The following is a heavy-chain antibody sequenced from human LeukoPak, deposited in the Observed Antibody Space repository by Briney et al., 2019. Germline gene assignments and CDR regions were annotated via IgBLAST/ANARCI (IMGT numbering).Heavy chain of an antibody. J-gene: IGHJ4*02. Sequence: TSETLSLTCTVSGGSISPYYWSWMRQPPGKGLEYVGYIYYTGGTNYNPSLKSRVTVSLDTSKNQFSLRLSSVTAADTAVYFCARHDGSSLPFDYWGQGTLVTVSS. V-gene: IGHV4-59*08. D-gene: IGHD6-13*01. CDR3: ARHDGSSLPFDY. CDR1: GGSISPYY. CDR2: IYYTGGT.